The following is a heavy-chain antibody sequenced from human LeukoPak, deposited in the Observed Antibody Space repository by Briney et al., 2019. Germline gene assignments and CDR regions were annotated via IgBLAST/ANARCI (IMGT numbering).Heavy chain of an antibody. V-gene: IGHV1-69*05. D-gene: IGHD6-13*01. Sequence: SVRVSCKASGGTFSSYAISWVRQAPGQGLEWMGGIIPIFGTANYAQKFQGRVTITTDESTSTAYMELSSLRSEDTAVYYCARGTIAAARFDPWGQGTLVTVSS. CDR1: GGTFSSYA. CDR2: IIPIFGTA. J-gene: IGHJ5*02. CDR3: ARGTIAAARFDP.